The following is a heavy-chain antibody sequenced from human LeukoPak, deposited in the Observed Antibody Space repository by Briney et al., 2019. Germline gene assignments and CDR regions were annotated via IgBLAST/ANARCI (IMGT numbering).Heavy chain of an antibody. Sequence: PSETLSLTCTVSGGSISSGSYYWSWIRQPAGKGLEWIGRIYTSGSTNYNPSLTSRVTISVDTSKNQFSLKLSSVTAADTAVYYCARGYYFDSWGQGTLVTVSS. J-gene: IGHJ4*02. CDR3: ARGYYFDS. CDR1: GGSISSGSYY. V-gene: IGHV4-61*02. CDR2: IYTSGST.